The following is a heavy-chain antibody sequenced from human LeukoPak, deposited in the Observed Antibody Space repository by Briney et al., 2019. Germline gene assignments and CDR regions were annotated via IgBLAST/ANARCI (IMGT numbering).Heavy chain of an antibody. J-gene: IGHJ4*02. D-gene: IGHD3-22*01. CDR3: ARHTYYYDSSGYSIDY. Sequence: SVKVSCKASGYTFTSYDINWVRQATGQGLEWMGRIIPIFGTANYAQKFQGRVTITTDESTSTAYMGLSSLRSEDTAVYYCARHTYYYDSSGYSIDYWGQGTLVTVSS. CDR1: GYTFTSYD. CDR2: IIPIFGTA. V-gene: IGHV1-69*05.